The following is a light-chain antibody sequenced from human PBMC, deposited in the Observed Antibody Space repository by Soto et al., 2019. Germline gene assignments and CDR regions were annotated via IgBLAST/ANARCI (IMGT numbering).Light chain of an antibody. J-gene: IGLJ2*01. CDR3: QSYDSSLSAVV. V-gene: IGLV1-40*01. Sequence: QLVLTQPPSVSGAPGQRVTISCTGSSSNIGAGYDVHWYQQLPGTAPKLLIYVNSNRPSGVPDRFSGSKSGTSASLAITGLQAEDEADYYCQSYDSSLSAVVFGRGTKLTVL. CDR2: VNS. CDR1: SSNIGAGYD.